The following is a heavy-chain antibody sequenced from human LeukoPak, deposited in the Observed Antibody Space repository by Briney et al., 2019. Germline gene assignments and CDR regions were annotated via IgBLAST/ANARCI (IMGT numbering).Heavy chain of an antibody. Sequence: WVRQPPGKGLEWIGSIYYSGSTYYNPSLKSRVTISVDTSKNQFSLKLSSVTAADTAVYYCASTYPYGSGTYNWFDPWGQGTLVTVSS. CDR3: ASTYPYGSGTYNWFDP. J-gene: IGHJ5*02. CDR2: IYYSGST. V-gene: IGHV4-39*01. D-gene: IGHD3-10*01.